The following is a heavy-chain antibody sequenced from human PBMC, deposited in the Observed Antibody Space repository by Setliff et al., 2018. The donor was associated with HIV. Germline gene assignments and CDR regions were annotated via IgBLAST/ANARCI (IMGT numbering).Heavy chain of an antibody. CDR3: ARDLTMTYYYDSGGPEEFDY. CDR1: GGSISSSNW. CDR2: IYHSGST. D-gene: IGHD3-22*01. J-gene: IGHJ4*02. Sequence: SETLSLTCAVSGGSISSSNWWSWVRQPPGKGLEWIGEIYHSGSTNYNPSLKSRVTISIDKSKNQFSLKLNSVTAADTAVYYCARDLTMTYYYDSGGPEEFDYWGQGTLVTVSS. V-gene: IGHV4-4*02.